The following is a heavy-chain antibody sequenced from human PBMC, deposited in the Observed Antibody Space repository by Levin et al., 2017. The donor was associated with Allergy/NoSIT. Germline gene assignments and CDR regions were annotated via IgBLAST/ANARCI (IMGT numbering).Heavy chain of an antibody. Sequence: GGSLRLSCEASGFIFNDYYMDWVRQAPGKGLEWIGRSRNRGQSFTTEYAASVKRRFTTSRDESKNSLYLHMNSLRTEDTAVYYCVRALLGFNYPFDDWGQGTLVTVSS. J-gene: IGHJ4*02. CDR3: VRALLGFNYPFDD. V-gene: IGHV3-72*01. D-gene: IGHD5-24*01. CDR2: SRNRGQSFTT. CDR1: GFIFNDYY.